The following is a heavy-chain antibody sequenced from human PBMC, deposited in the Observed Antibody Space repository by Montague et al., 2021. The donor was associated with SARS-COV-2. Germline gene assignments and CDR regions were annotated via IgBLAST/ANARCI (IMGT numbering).Heavy chain of an antibody. Sequence: SVRLSCAASVFTFSSYAMHLVRRAPGKGLEWVAVISYDGSNKYYADSVKGRFTISRDNSKNTLYLQMNSLRAEDTAVYYCARDNYDYVWGSYRYIYWGQGTLVTVSS. CDR2: ISYDGSNK. CDR3: ARDNYDYVWGSYRYIY. D-gene: IGHD3-16*02. J-gene: IGHJ4*02. CDR1: VFTFSSYA. V-gene: IGHV3-30*04.